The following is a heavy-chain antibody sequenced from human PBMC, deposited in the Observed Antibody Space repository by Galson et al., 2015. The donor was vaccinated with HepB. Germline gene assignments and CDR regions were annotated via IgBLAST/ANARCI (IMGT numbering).Heavy chain of an antibody. Sequence: SVKVSCKASGYTFTGYYMHWVRQAPGQGLEWMGWINPNSGGTNYAQKFQGRVTMTRDTSISTAYMELSRLRSDDTAVYYCAREGCSSTSCYTAFDYWGQGTLVIVSS. V-gene: IGHV1-2*02. CDR3: AREGCSSTSCYTAFDY. J-gene: IGHJ4*02. CDR1: GYTFTGYY. D-gene: IGHD2-2*02. CDR2: INPNSGGT.